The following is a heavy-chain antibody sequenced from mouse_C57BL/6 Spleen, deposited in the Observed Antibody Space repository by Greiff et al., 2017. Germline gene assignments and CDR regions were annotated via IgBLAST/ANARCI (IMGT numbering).Heavy chain of an antibody. J-gene: IGHJ4*01. D-gene: IGHD1-1*01. Sequence: EVKLMESGGGLVKPGGSLKLSCAASGFTFSDYGMHWVRQAPEKGLEWVAYISSGSSTIYYADTVKGRFTIARDNAKNTLFLQMTSLRSEDTAMYDCARRDYYGRTSYDAMDYWGQGTSVTVSS. CDR1: GFTFSDYG. V-gene: IGHV5-17*01. CDR2: ISSGSSTI. CDR3: ARRDYYGRTSYDAMDY.